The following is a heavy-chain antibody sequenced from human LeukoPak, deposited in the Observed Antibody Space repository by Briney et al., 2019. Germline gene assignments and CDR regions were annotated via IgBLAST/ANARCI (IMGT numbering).Heavy chain of an antibody. J-gene: IGHJ3*02. CDR1: GYSISSGYY. CDR2: IYHSGST. Sequence: SETLSLTCAVSGYSISSGYYWGWIRQPPGKGLEWIGSIYHSGSTYYNPSLKSRVTISVDTSKNQFSLKLSSVTAADTAVYYCARSSIYDYVWGSYPPPNAFDIWGQGTMVTVSS. V-gene: IGHV4-38-2*01. D-gene: IGHD3-16*02. CDR3: ARSSIYDYVWGSYPPPNAFDI.